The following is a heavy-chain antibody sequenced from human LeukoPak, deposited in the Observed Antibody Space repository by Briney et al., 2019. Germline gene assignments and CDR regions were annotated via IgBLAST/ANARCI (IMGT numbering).Heavy chain of an antibody. CDR2: IIPIFGTA. Sequence: ASVKVSCKASGGTFISYAISWVRQAPGQGLEWMGGIIPIFGTANYAQKFQGRVTITADESTSTAYMELSSLRSEDTAVYYCASSRNSGSYHFDYWGQGTLVTVSS. V-gene: IGHV1-69*13. D-gene: IGHD1-26*01. CDR1: GGTFISYA. J-gene: IGHJ4*02. CDR3: ASSRNSGSYHFDY.